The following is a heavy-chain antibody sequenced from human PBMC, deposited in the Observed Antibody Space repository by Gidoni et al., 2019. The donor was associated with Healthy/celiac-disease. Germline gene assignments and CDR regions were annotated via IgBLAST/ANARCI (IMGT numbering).Heavy chain of an antibody. J-gene: IGHJ4*02. CDR2: ISGSGGST. V-gene: IGHV3-23*01. CDR3: AKGVRSGWTIWGY. Sequence: EVQLLESGGGLVQPGGSLRLSCAASGFTFSSYAISWVRQAPGKGLEWVSAISGSGGSTYYADSVRGRFTISRDNSKNTLYLQMNSLRDEDTAVYYCAKGVRSGWTIWGYWGQGTLVTVSS. D-gene: IGHD6-19*01. CDR1: GFTFSSYA.